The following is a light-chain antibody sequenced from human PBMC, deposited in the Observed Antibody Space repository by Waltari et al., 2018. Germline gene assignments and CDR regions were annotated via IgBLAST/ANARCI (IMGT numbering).Light chain of an antibody. CDR2: WAS. Sequence: DIVITQSPDSLAGSLGERANIRCKSSQSVLFTSKNKNYLDWYQQKPGQPPKLLISWASTRESGVPDRFSGSGSGTDFTLTISSLQAEDVAVYFCQQYYNSPRTFGQGTKVEIK. V-gene: IGKV4-1*01. CDR1: QSVLFTSKNKNY. CDR3: QQYYNSPRT. J-gene: IGKJ1*01.